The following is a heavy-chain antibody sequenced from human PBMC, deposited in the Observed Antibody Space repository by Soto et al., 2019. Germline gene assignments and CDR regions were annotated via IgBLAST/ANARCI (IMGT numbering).Heavy chain of an antibody. V-gene: IGHV1-3*01. CDR1: GYTFTSYA. D-gene: IGHD1-26*01. CDR2: INAGNGNT. J-gene: IGHJ4*02. Sequence: GASVKVSCKASGYTFTSYAMHWVRQAPGQRLEWMGWINAGNGNTKYSQKFQGRVTITRDTSASAAYMEVSSLRSEDTAVYYCARRSRDGDGTFDLWGQGTVVTVSS. CDR3: ARRSRDGDGTFDL.